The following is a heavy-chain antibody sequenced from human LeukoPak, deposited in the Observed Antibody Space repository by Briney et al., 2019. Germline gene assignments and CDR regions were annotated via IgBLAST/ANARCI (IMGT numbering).Heavy chain of an antibody. CDR1: GDSIRSTSYY. D-gene: IGHD3-22*01. V-gene: IGHV4-39*07. CDR3: ARDSSGGYYYFDY. Sequence: PETLSLTCTVSGDSIRSTSYYWGWIRQPPGKGLEWIGSIYYSGNTYYNPSLMSRVTISVDTSKNQFSLHLSSVTAADTAVYYCARDSSGGYYYFDYWGQGTLVTVSS. CDR2: IYYSGNT. J-gene: IGHJ4*02.